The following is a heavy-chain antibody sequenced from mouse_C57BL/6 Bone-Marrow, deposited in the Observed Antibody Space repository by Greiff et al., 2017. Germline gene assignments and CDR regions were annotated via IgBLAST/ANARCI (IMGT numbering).Heavy chain of an antibody. J-gene: IGHJ3*01. D-gene: IGHD2-4*01. Sequence: EVQLMESGGGLVQPGESLKLSCESNESEFPSHDMSWVRKTPEKRLELVAAINSDGGSTYYPDTMERRFSISRDDTKKTLYLQMGSLRSEDTALDYCARHGDDYEGFACWGQGTLVTVSA. CDR1: ESEFPSHD. CDR2: INSDGGST. CDR3: ARHGDDYEGFAC. V-gene: IGHV5-2*01.